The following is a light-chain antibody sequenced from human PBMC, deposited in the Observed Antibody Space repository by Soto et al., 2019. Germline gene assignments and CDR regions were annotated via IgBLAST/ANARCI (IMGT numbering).Light chain of an antibody. J-gene: IGKJ2*01. CDR1: QSVGGW. CDR3: QHYINYSFT. Sequence: DIQMTQSPSTLSVSVGDRVTITCRASQSVGGWLAWYQQKPGKAPKLLIFGASILESGVPSRFSGSGSGTEFTPTIISLQPDDFASDYCQHYINYSFTFGQGTKLDIK. V-gene: IGKV1-5*01. CDR2: GAS.